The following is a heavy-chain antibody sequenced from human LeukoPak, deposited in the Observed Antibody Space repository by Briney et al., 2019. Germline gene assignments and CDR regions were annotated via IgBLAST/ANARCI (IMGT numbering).Heavy chain of an antibody. V-gene: IGHV3-21*06. J-gene: IGHJ4*02. CDR3: ARVAEAAAFDS. CDR1: GFTFSSYS. CDR2: ISSSGRYI. Sequence: GGSLRLSCAASGFTFSSYSMNWVRQAPGKGLEWVSAISSSGRYIYYADSVKGRFTISRDSAKNSLYLQMNSLKPEDTAVYYCARVAEAAAFDSWGQGTLVTVSS. D-gene: IGHD6-13*01.